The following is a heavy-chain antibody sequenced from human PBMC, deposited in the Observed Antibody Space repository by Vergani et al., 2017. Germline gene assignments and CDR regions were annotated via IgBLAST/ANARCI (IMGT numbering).Heavy chain of an antibody. V-gene: IGHV4-39*07. D-gene: IGHD2-15*01. J-gene: IGHJ5*02. CDR2: IYYSGST. CDR1: GGSISSSSYY. Sequence: QLQLQESGPGLVKPSETLSLTCTVSGGSISSSSYYWGWIRQPPGKGLEWIGSIYYSGSTYYNQSLKSRVTISVDTSKNQFSLKLSSVTAADTAVYYCAREYCSGGSCYLIRAGGRFDPWGQGTLVTVSS. CDR3: AREYCSGGSCYLIRAGGRFDP.